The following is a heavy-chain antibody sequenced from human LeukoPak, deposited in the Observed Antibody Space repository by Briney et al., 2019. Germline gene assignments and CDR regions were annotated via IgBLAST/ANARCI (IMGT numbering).Heavy chain of an antibody. Sequence: GGSLRLTCAASGFTFSDYSMVWVRQAPGRGPEWVSGVNFGGHMTDYAASVRGRFTISRDNSKNTLYLQMNSLRAEDTAVYYCASTYGDYVGFDYWGQGTLVTVSS. CDR1: GFTFSDYS. J-gene: IGHJ4*02. CDR2: VNFGGHMT. V-gene: IGHV3-23*01. D-gene: IGHD4-17*01. CDR3: ASTYGDYVGFDY.